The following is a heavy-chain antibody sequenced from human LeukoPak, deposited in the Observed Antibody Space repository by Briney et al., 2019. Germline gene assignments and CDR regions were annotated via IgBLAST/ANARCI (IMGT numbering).Heavy chain of an antibody. V-gene: IGHV4-59*01. CDR2: IDYSGST. D-gene: IGHD6-19*01. CDR1: GRSISSYY. J-gene: IGHJ3*02. CDR3: ASRTVAGAFDI. Sequence: PSETLSLTCTVSGRSISSYYWSWIRQPPGKGLEWIGYIDYSGSTNYNPSLKSRVTISVDTPKNQFSLKLSSVTAADTAVYYCASRTVAGAFDIWGQGTMVTVSS.